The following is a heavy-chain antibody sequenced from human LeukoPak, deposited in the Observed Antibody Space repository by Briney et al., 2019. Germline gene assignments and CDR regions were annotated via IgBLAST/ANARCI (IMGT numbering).Heavy chain of an antibody. J-gene: IGHJ4*02. CDR1: GFTFSDYY. D-gene: IGHD2-15*01. CDR2: ISSASSYT. Sequence: GGSLRLSCAASGFTFSDYYMSWIRQAPGKGLEWVSYISSASSYTNYADSVKGRSTISRDNAKNSLYLQMNSLRGEDTAVYYCARGRYCSGGRCYSDFDYWGQGTLVTVFS. CDR3: ARGRYCSGGRCYSDFDY. V-gene: IGHV3-11*06.